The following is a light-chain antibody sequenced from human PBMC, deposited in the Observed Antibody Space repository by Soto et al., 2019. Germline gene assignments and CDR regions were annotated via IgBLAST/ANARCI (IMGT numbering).Light chain of an antibody. CDR3: SSYAGSNNLV. CDR1: SSDVGGYNY. J-gene: IGLJ1*01. CDR2: EVS. Sequence: QSALTQPPSASGSPGQSVTISCTGTSSDVGGYNYVSWYQHHPGKAPKLKIXEVSKRPSGVPXXXSGSKSGNTASLTVSGXQAEXEAXYYCSSYAGSNNLVFGTGTKSPS. V-gene: IGLV2-8*01.